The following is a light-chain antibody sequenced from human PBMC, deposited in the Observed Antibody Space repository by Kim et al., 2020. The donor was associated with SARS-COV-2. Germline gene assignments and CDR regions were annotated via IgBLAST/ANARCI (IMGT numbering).Light chain of an antibody. Sequence: QRVTISCTGSSYNIGAGYDVHWYQQLPGTAPKVLIFDTTDRPSGVPDRFSGSKSGTSASLAITGLQPEDEADYYCQSYDNSLTGYVFGTGTKVTVL. V-gene: IGLV1-40*01. J-gene: IGLJ1*01. CDR2: DTT. CDR3: QSYDNSLTGYV. CDR1: SYNIGAGYD.